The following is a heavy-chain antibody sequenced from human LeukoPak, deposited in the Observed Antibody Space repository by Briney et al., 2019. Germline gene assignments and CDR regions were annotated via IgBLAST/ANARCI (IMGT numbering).Heavy chain of an antibody. CDR3: AREKYYYDSSTLFDY. CDR1: GLTFSDHY. Sequence: GGSLRLSCAASGLTFSDHYMDWVRQAPGKGLEWVGRTRNKANSYTTEYAASVKGRFTISRDDSKNSLYLQMNSLKTEDTAVYYCAREKYYYDSSTLFDYWGQGTLVTVSS. J-gene: IGHJ4*02. D-gene: IGHD3-22*01. CDR2: TRNKANSYTT. V-gene: IGHV3-72*01.